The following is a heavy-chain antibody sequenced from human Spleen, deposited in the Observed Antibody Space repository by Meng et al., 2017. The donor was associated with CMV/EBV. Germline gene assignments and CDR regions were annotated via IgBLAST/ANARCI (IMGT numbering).Heavy chain of an antibody. CDR3: ARAWGRYSGSYYDY. D-gene: IGHD1-26*01. Sequence: ASVKVSCKASGYTFTGYYMHWVRQAPGQGLEWVGWINPNSGGTNYAQKFQGRVTMTKDTSISTAYMELSRLRSDDTAVYYCARAWGRYSGSYYDYWGQGTLVTVSS. CDR1: GYTFTGYY. CDR2: INPNSGGT. J-gene: IGHJ4*02. V-gene: IGHV1-2*02.